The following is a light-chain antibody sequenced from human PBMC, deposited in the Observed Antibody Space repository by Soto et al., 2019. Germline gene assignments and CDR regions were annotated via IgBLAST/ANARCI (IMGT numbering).Light chain of an antibody. V-gene: IGLV2-23*01. CDR2: EGS. Sequence: QSALTQPASVSGSPGQSITIPCTGISSDVGSYNLVSWYQQHPGKAPKVMIYEGSKRPSGVSNRFSGSRPGNTASLTISGLQAEDEAHYYCSSYAGSSTHVVFGGGTKVTVL. CDR3: SSYAGSSTHVV. CDR1: SSDVGSYNL. J-gene: IGLJ2*01.